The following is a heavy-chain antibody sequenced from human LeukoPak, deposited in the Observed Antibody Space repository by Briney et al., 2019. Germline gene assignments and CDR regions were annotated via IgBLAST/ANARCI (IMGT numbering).Heavy chain of an antibody. CDR2: FYSGGNT. Sequence: GGSLRLSCAASGFTFSSYAMSWVRQAPGKGLEWVSAFYSGGNTYYTGSVKGRFIISRDSSKNTLYLQMNNLRPEDTAMYYCAKLPSSGWLDYWGQGTLVTVSS. J-gene: IGHJ4*02. D-gene: IGHD6-19*01. CDR3: AKLPSSGWLDY. V-gene: IGHV3-23*05. CDR1: GFTFSSYA.